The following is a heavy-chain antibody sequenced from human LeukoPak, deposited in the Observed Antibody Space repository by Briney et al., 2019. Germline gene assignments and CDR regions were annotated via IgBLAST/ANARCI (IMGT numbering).Heavy chain of an antibody. Sequence: GGSLRLSCAASGFTFSSYSMNWVRQAPGKGLEWVSSISSSSSYIYYADSVKGRFTISRDNAKNSLYLQMNSLRAEDTAVYYCARSGSSSWSDFDYWGRGNLVTVSS. V-gene: IGHV3-21*01. CDR2: ISSSSSYI. J-gene: IGHJ4*02. CDR3: ARSGSSSWSDFDY. D-gene: IGHD6-13*01. CDR1: GFTFSSYS.